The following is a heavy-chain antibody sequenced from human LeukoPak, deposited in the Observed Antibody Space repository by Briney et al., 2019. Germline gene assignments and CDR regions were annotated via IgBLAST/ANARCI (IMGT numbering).Heavy chain of an antibody. D-gene: IGHD1-26*01. J-gene: IGHJ5*02. CDR2: ISGSGDST. V-gene: IGHV3-23*01. CDR3: ASQLVGADYGGFDP. CDR1: GFTFSSYA. Sequence: GGSLRLSCAASGFTFSSYAMSWVRQAPGKGLEWVSAISGSGDSTYYADSVKGRFTISRDNSKNTLDLQMNSLRAEDTAVYYCASQLVGADYGGFDPWGQGTLVTVSS.